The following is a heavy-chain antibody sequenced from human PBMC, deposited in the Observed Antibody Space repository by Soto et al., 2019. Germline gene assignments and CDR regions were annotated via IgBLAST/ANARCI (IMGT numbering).Heavy chain of an antibody. Sequence: GGSLRLSCAASGFTFSSYSMNWVRQAPGKGLEWVSYISSSSSTIYYADSVKGRFTISRDNAKNSLYLQMNSLRAEDTAVYYCARDRWELLRYYYGMDVWGQGTTVTVSS. J-gene: IGHJ6*02. D-gene: IGHD1-26*01. CDR2: ISSSSSTI. CDR3: ARDRWELLRYYYGMDV. V-gene: IGHV3-48*01. CDR1: GFTFSSYS.